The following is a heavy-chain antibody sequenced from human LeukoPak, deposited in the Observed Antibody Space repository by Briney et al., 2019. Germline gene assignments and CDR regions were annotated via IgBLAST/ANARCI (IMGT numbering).Heavy chain of an antibody. CDR3: ARDPATVTTGAFDI. D-gene: IGHD4-11*01. CDR1: GGSINNGGYY. V-gene: IGHV4-61*08. J-gene: IGHJ3*02. Sequence: SETLSLTCTVSGGSINNGGYYWSWIRQHPGKGLEWIGYIYYSGSTNYNPSLKSRVTISVDTSKNQFSLKLSSVTAADTAVYYCARDPATVTTGAFDIWGQGTMVTVSS. CDR2: IYYSGST.